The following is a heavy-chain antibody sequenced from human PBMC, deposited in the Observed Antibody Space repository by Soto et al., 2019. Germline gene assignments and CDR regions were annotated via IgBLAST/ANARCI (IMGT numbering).Heavy chain of an antibody. CDR1: GGSISSGDYY. CDR2: IYYSGTT. CDR3: ARWYYDFWSGYLTNWFDP. J-gene: IGHJ5*02. V-gene: IGHV4-30-4*01. D-gene: IGHD3-3*01. Sequence: QVQLQESGPGLVKPSQTLSLTCTVSGGSISSGDYYWSWIRQPPGKGLEWIGYIYYSGTTYYNPSLKSRVTRSVDTSKNQFSLKLSSVTAADTAVYYCARWYYDFWSGYLTNWFDPWGQGTLVTVSS.